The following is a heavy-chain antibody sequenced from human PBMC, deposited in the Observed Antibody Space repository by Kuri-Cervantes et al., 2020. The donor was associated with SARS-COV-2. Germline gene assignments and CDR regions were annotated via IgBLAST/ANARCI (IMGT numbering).Heavy chain of an antibody. V-gene: IGHV3-23*01. J-gene: IGHJ4*02. CDR2: ISGSGGST. D-gene: IGHD3-22*01. CDR1: GFTFSSYA. Sequence: GGSLRLSCAASGFTFSSYAMSWVRQAPGKGLEWVSAISGSGGSTYYADSVKGRFTISRDNSKNTLYLQMNSLKTDDTAVYYCVGEGHYDHSAFDYWGPGTLVTVSS. CDR3: VGEGHYDHSAFDY.